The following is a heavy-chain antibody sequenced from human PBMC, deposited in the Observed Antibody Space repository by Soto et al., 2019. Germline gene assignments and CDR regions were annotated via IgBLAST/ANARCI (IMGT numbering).Heavy chain of an antibody. V-gene: IGHV1-69*01. J-gene: IGHJ4*02. CDR1: GGTFSTYA. CDR3: ARGEGYSGTLYAGFDV. Sequence: QVHLVQSGAEVRKPGSSVKVSCKASGGTFSTYAFSWVRQAPGQGLECVGGIIPVFGATFYAQKFQGRVTVTADESTTKVYMELSSPKYEDTGLYNCARGEGYSGTLYAGFDVWGQGTQITVSS. D-gene: IGHD1-26*01. CDR2: IIPVFGAT.